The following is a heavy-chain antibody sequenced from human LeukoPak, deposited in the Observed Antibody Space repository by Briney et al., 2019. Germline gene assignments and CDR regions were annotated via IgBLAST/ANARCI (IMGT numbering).Heavy chain of an antibody. CDR1: GGTFSSYA. Sequence: GASVKVSCKASGGTFSSYAISWVRQAPGQGLEWMGGIIPIFGTANYAQKFQGRVTITADESTSTAYMELSSLRSEDTAVYYCAGVGYDYSNYDWFDPWGQGTLVTVSS. D-gene: IGHD4-11*01. J-gene: IGHJ5*02. V-gene: IGHV1-69*01. CDR2: IIPIFGTA. CDR3: AGVGYDYSNYDWFDP.